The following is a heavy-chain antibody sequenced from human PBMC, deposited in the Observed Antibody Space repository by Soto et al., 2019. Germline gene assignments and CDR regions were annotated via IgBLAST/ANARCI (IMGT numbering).Heavy chain of an antibody. Sequence: QVQLVQSGAEVKKPGSSVKVSCKASGGTFSSYTISWVRQAPGQGLEWMGRIIPILGIANYAQKFQGRVTITADKSPNPAYMELISLRSEDTAVYYCARDPSRHDYVWGRYRPQSRGGDAFDIWGQGTMVTVSS. J-gene: IGHJ3*02. CDR2: IIPILGIA. CDR3: ARDPSRHDYVWGRYRPQSRGGDAFDI. V-gene: IGHV1-69*08. D-gene: IGHD3-16*02. CDR1: GGTFSSYT.